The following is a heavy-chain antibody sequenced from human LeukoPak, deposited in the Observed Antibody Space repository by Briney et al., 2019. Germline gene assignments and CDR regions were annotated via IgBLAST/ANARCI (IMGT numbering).Heavy chain of an antibody. V-gene: IGHV3-23*01. CDR2: ISGSGGST. Sequence: GGSLRLSCAASRFTFSSYAMSWVRQAPGKGLEWVSAISGSGGSTYYADSVKGRSTISRDNSKNTLYLQMNSLRAEDTAVYYCAKDLEGPPAGSFDIWGQGTMVTVSS. CDR3: AKDLEGPPAGSFDI. J-gene: IGHJ3*02. CDR1: RFTFSSYA. D-gene: IGHD1-1*01.